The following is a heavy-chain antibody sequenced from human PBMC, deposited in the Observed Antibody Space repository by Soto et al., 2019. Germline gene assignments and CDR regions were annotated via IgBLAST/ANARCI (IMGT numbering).Heavy chain of an antibody. J-gene: IGHJ4*02. D-gene: IGHD5-18*01. Sequence: HLVQSGAEVKKPGDSLKVSCKSSGYTFTSYGIVWVRQAPGQGLEWMGWISTYNVDTKYAQKFKGRLTMGTDTSTTTDTSTMTAYMELTSLTSDDTAIYYCARGGFAYGFIDFWGQGTLATVSS. V-gene: IGHV1-18*01. CDR2: ISTYNVDT. CDR3: ARGGFAYGFIDF. CDR1: GYTFTSYG.